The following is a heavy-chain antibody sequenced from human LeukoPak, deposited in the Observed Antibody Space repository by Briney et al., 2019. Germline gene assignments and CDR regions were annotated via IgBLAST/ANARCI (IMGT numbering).Heavy chain of an antibody. V-gene: IGHV1-2*02. CDR2: ISPNSGGT. Sequence: ASVKVSCKASGYTFTGYYMHWVRQAPGQGLEWMGWISPNSGGTNYAQKFQGRVTMTRDTSISTAYMELSRLRSDDTAVYYCARDRVYYYDSSGLGLDYWGQGTLVTVSS. J-gene: IGHJ4*02. D-gene: IGHD3-22*01. CDR1: GYTFTGYY. CDR3: ARDRVYYYDSSGLGLDY.